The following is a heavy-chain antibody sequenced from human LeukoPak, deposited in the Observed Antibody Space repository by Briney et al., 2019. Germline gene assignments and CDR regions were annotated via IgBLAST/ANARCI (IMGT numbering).Heavy chain of an antibody. D-gene: IGHD3-22*01. CDR2: ISDSGGRT. Sequence: TGGSLRLSCAVSGITLSNYGMSWVRQAPGKGLEWVAGISDSGGRTNYADSVKGRFTISRDNPKNTLYLQMTSLRAEDTAVYFCAKRGVVIRVILVGFHKEAYYFDSWGQGALVTVSS. V-gene: IGHV3-23*01. CDR3: AKRGVVIRVILVGFHKEAYYFDS. CDR1: GITLSNYG. J-gene: IGHJ4*02.